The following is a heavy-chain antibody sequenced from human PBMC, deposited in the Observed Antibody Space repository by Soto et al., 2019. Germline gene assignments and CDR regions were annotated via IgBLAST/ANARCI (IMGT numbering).Heavy chain of an antibody. V-gene: IGHV4-34*01. CDR3: ARRVPRIPHSPRHYYFGMNV. J-gene: IGHJ6*02. Sequence: QVQLQQWGAGLSKPSETLSLTCAVYGGSFSGYYWSWIRQPPGKGLAWSGEINHSVSTNYNPSLTSRVTISVDTSKNHFSLKLSPVTAADTAVYYCARRVPRIPHSPRHYYFGMNVCGQGTTVTAS. CDR1: GGSFSGYY. CDR2: INHSVST. D-gene: IGHD6-6*01.